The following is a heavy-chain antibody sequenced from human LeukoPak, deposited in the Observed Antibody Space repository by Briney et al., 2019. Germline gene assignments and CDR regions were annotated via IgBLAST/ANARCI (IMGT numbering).Heavy chain of an antibody. D-gene: IGHD3-3*01. J-gene: IGHJ4*02. V-gene: IGHV3-30*02. Sequence: PGGSLRLSCAASGFIFSTYGMHWVRQAPGKGLEWVAFIRYEGSNKYYVDSVKGRFTISRDNSKNTLYLQMNSLRAEDTAVYYCAKDRANFGVAYFDYWGQGTLVTVPS. CDR3: AKDRANFGVAYFDY. CDR2: IRYEGSNK. CDR1: GFIFSTYG.